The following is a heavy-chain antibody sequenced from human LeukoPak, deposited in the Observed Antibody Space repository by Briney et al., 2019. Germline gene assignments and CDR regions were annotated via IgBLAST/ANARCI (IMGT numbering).Heavy chain of an antibody. CDR1: GDSVTSSGNY. J-gene: IGHJ6*03. CDR2: FYYSGTT. D-gene: IGHD3-10*01. CDR3: TRPRGGYYYYMTV. V-gene: IGHV4-39*01. Sequence: PSETLSLTCTVSGDSVTSSGNYWGWLRQPPGRGLEWIGSFYYSGTTYYNPSLKSRVTISVGTSKNQFSLKLSSVTAADTAVYYCTRPRGGYYYYMTVWGKGTTVTVSS.